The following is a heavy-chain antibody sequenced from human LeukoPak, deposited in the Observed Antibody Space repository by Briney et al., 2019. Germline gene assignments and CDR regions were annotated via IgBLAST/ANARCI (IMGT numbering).Heavy chain of an antibody. D-gene: IGHD1-26*01. Sequence: ALVKVSCKASGYTFTSYDINWVRQATGQGLEWMGWMNPNSGNSGFAQKFQGRVTLTRNTSITTAYMELSSLRSEDTGVYYCARGQIGGIYYFDYWGQGALVTVSS. CDR2: MNPNSGNS. CDR3: ARGQIGGIYYFDY. V-gene: IGHV1-8*01. J-gene: IGHJ4*02. CDR1: GYTFTSYD.